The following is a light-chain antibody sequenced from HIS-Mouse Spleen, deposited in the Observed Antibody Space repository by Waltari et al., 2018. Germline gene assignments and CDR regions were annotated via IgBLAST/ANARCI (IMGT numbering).Light chain of an antibody. CDR3: SSYAGSSTFVV. Sequence: QSALTQPASVSGSPGQSITISCTGTSSDVGSYNLVSWYQQHPGKAPKLMIYEGSKRPSGVSNRFSVSKSGHTASLPISGLQAEYESDYSCSSYAGSSTFVVFGVGTKQTVL. V-gene: IGLV2-23*03. CDR2: EGS. CDR1: SSDVGSYNL. J-gene: IGLJ2*01.